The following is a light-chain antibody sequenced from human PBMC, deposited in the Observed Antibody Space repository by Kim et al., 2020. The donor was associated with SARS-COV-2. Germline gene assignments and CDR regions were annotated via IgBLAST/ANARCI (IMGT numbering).Light chain of an antibody. CDR3: NSRDISGDHLE. Sequence: SSELTQDPAVSVALGQTVKITCQGDSLRSDYASWYQQKPGRAPVIDIYGKNNRPSRTPDRFSGSSSGNTASMTITGAHAEYEADYYCNSRDISGDHLEFG. V-gene: IGLV3-19*01. CDR1: SLRSDY. CDR2: GKN. J-gene: IGLJ3*02.